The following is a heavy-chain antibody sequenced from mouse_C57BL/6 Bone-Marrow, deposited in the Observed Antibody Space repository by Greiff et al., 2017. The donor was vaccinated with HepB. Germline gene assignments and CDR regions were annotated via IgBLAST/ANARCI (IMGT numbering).Heavy chain of an antibody. CDR3: ARNYYGSSYVTFYAMDY. Sequence: VQLQQPGAELVKPGASVKMSCKASGYTFTSYWITWVKQRPGQGLEWIGDIYPGSGSTNYNEKFKSKATLTVDTSSSTAYMQLSSLTSKYSAVYYCARNYYGSSYVTFYAMDYWDQGTSVTVSS. V-gene: IGHV1-55*01. D-gene: IGHD1-1*01. J-gene: IGHJ4*01. CDR2: IYPGSGST. CDR1: GYTFTSYW.